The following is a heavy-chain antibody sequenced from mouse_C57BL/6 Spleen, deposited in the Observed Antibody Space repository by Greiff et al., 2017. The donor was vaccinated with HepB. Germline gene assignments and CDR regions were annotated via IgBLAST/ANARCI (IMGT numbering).Heavy chain of an antibody. D-gene: IGHD1-1*01. J-gene: IGHJ4*01. V-gene: IGHV1-85*01. CDR3: ARWGTTVVADIYYAMDY. CDR2: IYPSDGST. Sequence: QVQLQQSGPELVKPGASVKLSCKASGYTFTSYDINWVKQRPGQGLEWIGWIYPSDGSTKYNEKFKGKATLTVDTSSRTAYMGTHSLKSEDPAVYFCARWGTTVVADIYYAMDYWGQGTSVTVSS. CDR1: GYTFTSYD.